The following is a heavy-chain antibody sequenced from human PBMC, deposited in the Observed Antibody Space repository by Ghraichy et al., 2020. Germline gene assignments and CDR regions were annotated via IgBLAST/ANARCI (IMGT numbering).Heavy chain of an antibody. CDR3: AKNWGGTTG. CDR1: GFTFSDFH. J-gene: IGHJ4*02. Sequence: GGSLRLSCAGSGFTFSDFHMGWIRQAPGKGLEWVSYITASGGTTYYADSVRGRFTISRDNYKKSVFLQMNSLRAEDTAVYFCAKNWGGTTGWGQGTLVTVSS. D-gene: IGHD3-16*01. CDR2: ITASGGTT. V-gene: IGHV3-11*01.